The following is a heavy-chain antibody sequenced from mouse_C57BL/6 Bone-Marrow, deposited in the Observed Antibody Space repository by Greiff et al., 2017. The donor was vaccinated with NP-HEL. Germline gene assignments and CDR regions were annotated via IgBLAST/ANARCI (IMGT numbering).Heavy chain of an antibody. D-gene: IGHD2-4*01. CDR1: GYTFTSYW. CDR3: ARRGDYDVDY. V-gene: IGHV1-61*01. Sequence: VQLQQPGAELVRPGSSVKLSCKASGYTFTSYWMDWVKQRPGQGLEWIGNIYPSDSETHYNQKFKDKATLTVDKSSSTAYLQLSSLTSEDSAVYCCARRGDYDVDYWGQGTTLTVSS. J-gene: IGHJ2*01. CDR2: IYPSDSET.